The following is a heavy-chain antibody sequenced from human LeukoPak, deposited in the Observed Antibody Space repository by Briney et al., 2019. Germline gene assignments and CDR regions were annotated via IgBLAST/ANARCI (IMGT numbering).Heavy chain of an antibody. CDR3: ARQGLYGSGSYFDY. Sequence: GGSLRLSCAASGFTFSSYAMHWLRQAPGKGLEGVAVISYDGSNKYYADSVKGRFTISRDNSKNTLYLQINSLRAEDTAVYSCARQGLYGSGSYFDYWGQGTLVTVSS. CDR1: GFTFSSYA. V-gene: IGHV3-30-3*01. D-gene: IGHD3-10*01. CDR2: ISYDGSNK. J-gene: IGHJ4*02.